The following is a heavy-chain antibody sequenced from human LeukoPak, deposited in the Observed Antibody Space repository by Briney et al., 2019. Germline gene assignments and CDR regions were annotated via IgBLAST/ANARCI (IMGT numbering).Heavy chain of an antibody. CDR1: GGSISSSSYY. CDR2: IYYSGST. V-gene: IGHV4-39*07. CDR3: ARDFRGLRYFDWLSYYMDV. Sequence: PSETLSLTCTVSGGSISSSSYYWGWIRQPPGKGLEWIGSIYYSGSTYYNPSLKSRVTMSVDTSKNQFSLKLSSVTAADTAVYYCARDFRGLRYFDWLSYYMDVWGKGTTVTVSS. J-gene: IGHJ6*03. D-gene: IGHD3-9*01.